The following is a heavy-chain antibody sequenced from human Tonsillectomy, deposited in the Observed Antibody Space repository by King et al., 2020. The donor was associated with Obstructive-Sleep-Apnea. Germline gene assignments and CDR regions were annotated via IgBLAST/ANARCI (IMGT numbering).Heavy chain of an antibody. V-gene: IGHV4-59*08. CDR3: ARWGPQYCIGGSCYSYFDY. D-gene: IGHD2-15*01. CDR2: IYYTGST. Sequence: VQLQESGPGLVKPSETLSLICTVSDGSISSHYWSWIRQPPGKGLEWIGYIYYTGSTSYNPSLKNPVAMSVDTSKNPFSLKLTSVTAADTAVYYCARWGPQYCIGGSCYSYFDYWGQGTLVTVSS. CDR1: DGSISSHY. J-gene: IGHJ4*02.